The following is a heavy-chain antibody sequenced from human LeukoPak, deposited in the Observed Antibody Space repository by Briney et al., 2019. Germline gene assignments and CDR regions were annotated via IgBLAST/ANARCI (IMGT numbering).Heavy chain of an antibody. CDR1: GFTFSSYA. CDR2: ISFDGSNK. CDR3: ARDLSVVRGFLGY. V-gene: IGHV3-30-3*01. Sequence: GRSLRLSCAASGFTFSSYAMHWVRQAPGKGLEWVAVISFDGSNKYYADSVKGRFTISRDNSKNTLYLQMNSLRAEDTAVYYCARDLSVVRGFLGYWGQGTLVTVSS. D-gene: IGHD3-10*01. J-gene: IGHJ4*02.